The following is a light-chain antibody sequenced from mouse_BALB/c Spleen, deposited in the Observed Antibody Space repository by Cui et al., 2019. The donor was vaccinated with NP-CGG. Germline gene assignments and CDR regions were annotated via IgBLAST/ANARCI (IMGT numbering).Light chain of an antibody. CDR2: GTK. CDR1: TRAVTTSNY. Sequence: QAVVTQDSALTTSPGETVTLPCRPSTRAVTTSNYDNWVQEKSDHLFTGLIGGTKNRAPGVPARFSGSLIGDKAALTITGAQTEDEAIYFCALWYSNHWVFGGGTKLTVL. V-gene: IGLV1*01. CDR3: ALWYSNHWV. J-gene: IGLJ1*01.